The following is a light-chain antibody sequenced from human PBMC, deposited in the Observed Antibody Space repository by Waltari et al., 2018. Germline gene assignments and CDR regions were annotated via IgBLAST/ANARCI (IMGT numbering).Light chain of an antibody. Sequence: QSVLTQPPSASGTPGQRVAISCSGSFSNIESNTVNWYQQLPGTAPKLLIYSDNQRPSGVPVRFSGSNSGTSASLAISGLQFEEEADYYCAAWDDSLNCIVFGGGTKLTVL. J-gene: IGLJ2*01. CDR3: AAWDDSLNCIV. CDR2: SDN. CDR1: FSNIESNT. V-gene: IGLV1-44*01.